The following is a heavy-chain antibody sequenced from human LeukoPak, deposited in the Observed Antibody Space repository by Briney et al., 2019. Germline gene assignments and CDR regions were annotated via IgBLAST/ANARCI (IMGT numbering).Heavy chain of an antibody. CDR3: ARSSHSEDWFDP. V-gene: IGHV3-21*01. D-gene: IGHD2-21*01. J-gene: IGHJ5*02. CDR1: GFTFSSYS. Sequence: GGSLRLSCASSGFTFSSYSMNWVRQAPGKGLEWVSSISSSSSYIYYADSVKGRFTISRDNAKNSLCLQMNSLRAEDTAVYYCARSSHSEDWFDPWGQGTLVTVSS. CDR2: ISSSSSYI.